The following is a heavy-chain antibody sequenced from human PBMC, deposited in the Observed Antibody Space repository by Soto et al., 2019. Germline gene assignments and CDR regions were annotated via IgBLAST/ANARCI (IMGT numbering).Heavy chain of an antibody. D-gene: IGHD1-26*01. V-gene: IGHV2-5*02. J-gene: IGHJ5*02. CDR2: IYWDDDK. CDR1: GFSLISSGVG. Sequence: CGPTLVNPPRTLPLTCTFSGFSLISSGVGVGWTPKTPAKALEWLALIYWDDDKRYSPSLKSRLTITKDTSKNQVVLTMTNMDPVDTATYYCANRPMVGANKYNWFDPWGQGTMVTVSS. CDR3: ANRPMVGANKYNWFDP.